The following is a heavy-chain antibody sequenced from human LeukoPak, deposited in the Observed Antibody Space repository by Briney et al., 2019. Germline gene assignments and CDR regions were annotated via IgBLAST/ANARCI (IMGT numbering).Heavy chain of an antibody. J-gene: IGHJ6*02. CDR1: GFPFSSYG. CDR3: ARGSQRGAAANYYGMDV. V-gene: IGHV3-74*01. CDR2: INSDGSST. Sequence: GRSLRLSCAASGFPFSSYGMHWVRQAPGKGLVWVSRINSDGSSTTYADSVKGRFTISRDNAKNTLYLQMNSLRAEDTAVYHCARGSQRGAAANYYGMDVWGQGTTVTVSS. D-gene: IGHD2-2*01.